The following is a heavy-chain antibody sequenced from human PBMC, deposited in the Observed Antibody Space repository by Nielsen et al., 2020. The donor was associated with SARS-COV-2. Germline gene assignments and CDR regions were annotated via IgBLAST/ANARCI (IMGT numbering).Heavy chain of an antibody. Sequence: GSLRLSCTVSGVSFSSNYWWTWVRQSPGKGLEWIGEVSHSGSINYNPSLKSRVTISVDRSKNQFSLRLSSVTAADTAVYYCASTLQWEVQKWFDPWGQGTLVTVSS. V-gene: IGHV4-4*02. J-gene: IGHJ5*02. CDR3: ASTLQWEVQKWFDP. D-gene: IGHD1-26*01. CDR1: GVSFSSNYW. CDR2: VSHSGSI.